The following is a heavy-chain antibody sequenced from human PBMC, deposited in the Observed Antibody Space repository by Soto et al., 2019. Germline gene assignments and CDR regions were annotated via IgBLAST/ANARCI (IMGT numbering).Heavy chain of an antibody. CDR2: IYAGNGNT. J-gene: IGHJ4*02. D-gene: IGHD2-2*01. Sequence: GASVKVSCKASGYTFSTFAIHWVRQAPGQRLEWMGWIYAGNGNTKYSQKFQGRITITRDTSANTAYMELFSLTSEDTAVYYCARGSGAPDSTWYGQYWGQGTLVTVSS. V-gene: IGHV1-3*01. CDR1: GYTFSTFA. CDR3: ARGSGAPDSTWYGQY.